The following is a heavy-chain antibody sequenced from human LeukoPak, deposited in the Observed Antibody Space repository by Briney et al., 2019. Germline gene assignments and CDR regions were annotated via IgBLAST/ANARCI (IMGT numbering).Heavy chain of an antibody. J-gene: IGHJ5*02. V-gene: IGHV4-31*03. CDR3: ARGDIVVVPAAILNWFDP. Sequence: SETLSLTYTVSGGSISSGGYYWSWIRQHPGKGLEWIGYIYYSGSTYYNPSLKSRVTISVDTSKNQFSLKLSSVTAADTAVYYCARGDIVVVPAAILNWFDPWGQGTLVTVSS. D-gene: IGHD2-2*02. CDR1: GGSISSGGYY. CDR2: IYYSGST.